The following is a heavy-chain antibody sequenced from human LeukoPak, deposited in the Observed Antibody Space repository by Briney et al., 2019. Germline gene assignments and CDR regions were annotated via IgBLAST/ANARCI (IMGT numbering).Heavy chain of an antibody. CDR1: GFTFSTYA. CDR2: ISSNGDST. D-gene: IGHD6-19*01. CDR3: TRASGYTSGWPFDY. V-gene: IGHV3-64*01. J-gene: IGHJ4*02. Sequence: GGSLRLSCAASGFTFSTYAMHWVRQAPGKRLEYVSAISSNGDSTYYANSVKGRFTISRDNSKNTLYLQMGSLRAEDMAVYYCTRASGYTSGWPFDYWGQGILVTVSS.